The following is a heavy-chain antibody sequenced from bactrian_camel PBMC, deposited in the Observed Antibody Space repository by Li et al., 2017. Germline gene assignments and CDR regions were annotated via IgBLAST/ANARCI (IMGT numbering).Heavy chain of an antibody. D-gene: IGHD1*01. J-gene: IGHJ4*01. V-gene: IGHV3S53*01. CDR3: AAKRSQTSLYCNTGRMVGSYAY. Sequence: HVQLVESGGGSVQAGGSLRLSCAASGYTVSSTRMGWFRQAPGKEREGVVVIDSTGSAYNYADSVKGRFTGSKDHAANTLFLQMNSLKPEDTAMYFCAAKRSQTSLYCNTGRMVGSYAYWGQGTQVTVS. CDR1: GYTVSSTR. CDR2: IDSTGSA.